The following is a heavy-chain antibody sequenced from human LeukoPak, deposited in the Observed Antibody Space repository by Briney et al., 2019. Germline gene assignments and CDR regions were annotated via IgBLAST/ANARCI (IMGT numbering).Heavy chain of an antibody. CDR2: ISGSGDRT. Sequence: GGSLRLSCAASGFTFNNYAMSWFRQTPGKGLEWVSAISGSGDRTYYAESVKGRFSISRDNSKNTLYLQMHSLRAEDTAVYYCARALVGARENWFDPWGQGTLVTVSS. CDR1: GFTFNNYA. J-gene: IGHJ5*02. CDR3: ARALVGARENWFDP. V-gene: IGHV3-23*01. D-gene: IGHD1-26*01.